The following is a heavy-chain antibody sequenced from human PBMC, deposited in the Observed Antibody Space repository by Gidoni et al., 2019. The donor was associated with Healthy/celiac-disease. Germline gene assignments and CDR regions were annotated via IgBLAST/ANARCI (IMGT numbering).Heavy chain of an antibody. J-gene: IGHJ4*01. CDR2: FSSKGGNT. V-gene: IGHV3-64D*09. D-gene: IGHD2-2*01. CDR1: GFTFSRLA. CDR3: VFSFQLLFDF. Sequence: EVQPAELGRGWVQPGGSLRSTCSDHGFTFSRLAMHWVRQAAGKGLDYVSAFSSKGGNTCYSDSVKARFTISRVKSKNTLYLQMGMLRAAGAAVYYCVFSFQLLFDFWGQGTLVTVSS.